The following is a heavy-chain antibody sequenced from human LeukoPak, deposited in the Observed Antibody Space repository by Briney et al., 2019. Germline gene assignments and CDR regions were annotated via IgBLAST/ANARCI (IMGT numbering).Heavy chain of an antibody. CDR1: GFTFNNGP. J-gene: IGHJ4*02. Sequence: GGSLRLSCAASGFTFNNGPMSWVRQAPGKGLEWVSIISNNGEITFYADSVKSRFTISVDNSRNTLYLHMSNLRAEDTAIYYCAKANRIWTGGICYRHFDNWGQGTLVTVSS. CDR2: ISNNGEIT. D-gene: IGHD3/OR15-3a*01. V-gene: IGHV3-23*01. CDR3: AKANRIWTGGICYRHFDN.